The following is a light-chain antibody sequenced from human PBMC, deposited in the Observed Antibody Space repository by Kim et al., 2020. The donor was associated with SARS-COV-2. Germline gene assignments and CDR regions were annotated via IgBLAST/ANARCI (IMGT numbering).Light chain of an antibody. CDR2: QDI. CDR3: QAYDSNFVV. V-gene: IGLV3-1*01. Sequence: SYELTQPPSVSVSPGQTATITCSGDKLGDKYASWYQQKPGQSPVLVIYQDIKRPSGSPERFSGSNSGNTATLTISGPQAMDEADYYCQAYDSNFVVFGGGTQLTVL. CDR1: KLGDKY. J-gene: IGLJ2*01.